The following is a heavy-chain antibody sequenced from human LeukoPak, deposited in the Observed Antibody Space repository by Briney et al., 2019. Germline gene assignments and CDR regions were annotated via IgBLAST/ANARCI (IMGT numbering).Heavy chain of an antibody. CDR1: GGSISSYY. D-gene: IGHD3-22*01. V-gene: IGHV4-59*01. J-gene: IGHJ4*02. CDR2: IYYSGST. CDR3: ARDFDYYDSSLGY. Sequence: SETLSLTCTVSGGSISSYYWSWIRQPPGKGLEWIGYIYYSGSTNYNPSLKSRVTISVDTSKNQFSLKLSSVTAADTAVYYCARDFDYYDSSLGYWGQETLVTVSS.